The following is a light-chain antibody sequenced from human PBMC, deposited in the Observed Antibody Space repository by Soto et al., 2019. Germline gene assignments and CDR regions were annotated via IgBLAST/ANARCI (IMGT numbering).Light chain of an antibody. J-gene: IGKJ4*01. V-gene: IGKV1-39*01. CDR3: QQSYSTPLT. Sequence: DIPMTQSPSSLSASVGDRVTLTCRARQSISSYVNWYQQKPGKAPKLLIYAASTLQSGVPSRFSGSGSGTDFALTISSLQPEDFATYYCQQSYSTPLTFGGGTKVEIK. CDR1: QSISSY. CDR2: AAS.